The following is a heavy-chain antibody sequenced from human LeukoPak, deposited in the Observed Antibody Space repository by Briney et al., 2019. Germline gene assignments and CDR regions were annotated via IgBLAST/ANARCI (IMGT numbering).Heavy chain of an antibody. CDR1: GFTFSSYG. CDR2: IWYDGGNK. D-gene: IGHD4-11*01. Sequence: PGGSLRLSCAASGFTFSSYGMHWVRQAPGKGLEWVAVIWYDGGNKYYADSVKGRFTISRDNSKNTLYLQMNSLRAEDTAVYYCAREGMTTYGMDVWGQGTTVTVSS. J-gene: IGHJ6*02. CDR3: AREGMTTYGMDV. V-gene: IGHV3-33*01.